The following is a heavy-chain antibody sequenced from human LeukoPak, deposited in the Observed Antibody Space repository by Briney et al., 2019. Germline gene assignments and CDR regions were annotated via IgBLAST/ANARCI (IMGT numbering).Heavy chain of an antibody. CDR3: AGDRVTIFGVVITRYNRFDP. CDR2: IIPIFGTA. CDR1: GGTFSSYA. J-gene: IGHJ5*02. V-gene: IGHV1-69*13. D-gene: IGHD3-3*01. Sequence: ASVKVSCKASGGTFSSYAISWVRQAPGQGLEWMGGIIPIFGTANYAQKFQGRVTITADESTSTAYMELSSLRSEDTAVYYCAGDRVTIFGVVITRYNRFDPWGQGTLVTVSS.